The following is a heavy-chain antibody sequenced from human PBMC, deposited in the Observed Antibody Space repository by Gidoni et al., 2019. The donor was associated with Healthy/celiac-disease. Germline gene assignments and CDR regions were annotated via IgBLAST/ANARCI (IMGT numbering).Heavy chain of an antibody. J-gene: IGHJ4*02. V-gene: IGHV3-15*01. D-gene: IGHD3-16*02. Sequence: EVQLVESGGGLVKPGGSLRLSCAASGFTFSNAWMSWVRQAPGKGLEWVGRIKSKTDGGTTDYAAPVKGRFTISRDDSKNTLYLQMNSLKTEDTAVYYCTTDRDYDYVWGSYRPRAIFDYWGQGTLVTVSS. CDR1: GFTFSNAW. CDR2: IKSKTDGGTT. CDR3: TTDRDYDYVWGSYRPRAIFDY.